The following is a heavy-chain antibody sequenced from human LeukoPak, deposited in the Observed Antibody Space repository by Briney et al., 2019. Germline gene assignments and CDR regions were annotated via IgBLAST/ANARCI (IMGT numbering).Heavy chain of an antibody. V-gene: IGHV3-23*01. CDR2: ISGSGGST. D-gene: IGHD6-19*01. Sequence: GGSLRLSCAASGFTFSSYAMSWVRQAPGKGLEWVSDISGSGGSTYYADSVKGRFTISRDNSKNTLYLQMNSLRAEETAVYYCAKDHPRIAVADDAFDIWGQGTMVTVSS. CDR3: AKDHPRIAVADDAFDI. CDR1: GFTFSSYA. J-gene: IGHJ3*02.